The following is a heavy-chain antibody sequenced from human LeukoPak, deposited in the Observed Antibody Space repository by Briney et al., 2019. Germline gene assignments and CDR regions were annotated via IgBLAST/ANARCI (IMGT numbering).Heavy chain of an antibody. Sequence: PGGSLRLSCVASGFSFDDYGMHWVRHTPGKRLEWVSGINWDGESTGYADSVKGRFTISRDNAENSLFLQMNSLRAEDTALYYCTRGPDARGPNGPNWFDPWGQGTLVTVSS. D-gene: IGHD2-8*01. CDR1: GFSFDDYG. V-gene: IGHV3-20*04. CDR2: INWDGEST. CDR3: TRGPDARGPNGPNWFDP. J-gene: IGHJ5*02.